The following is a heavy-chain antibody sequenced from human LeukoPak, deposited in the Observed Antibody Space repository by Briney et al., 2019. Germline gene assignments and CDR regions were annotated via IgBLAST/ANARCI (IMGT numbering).Heavy chain of an antibody. CDR1: GFTVSSYG. J-gene: IGHJ4*02. V-gene: IGHV3-30*02. Sequence: PGGSLRLSCAASGFTVSSYGMHWVRQSPGKGLAWVAFIRYDGSNKYYADSVKGRFTISRDNSKNTLYLQMNSLRAEDTAVYFCAKGPLIEVAGTTWDYWGQGTLSPSPQ. CDR2: IRYDGSNK. CDR3: AKGPLIEVAGTTWDY. D-gene: IGHD6-19*01.